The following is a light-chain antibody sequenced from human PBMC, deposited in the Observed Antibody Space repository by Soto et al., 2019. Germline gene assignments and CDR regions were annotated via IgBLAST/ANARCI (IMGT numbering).Light chain of an antibody. CDR2: AAS. CDR3: QQSYSTLSFT. Sequence: DIQMTQSPSSLSASVGDRITITCRASENIARHLNWYQQKPGKAPNLLIYAASNLQNGVPLRFRGGGSGTDFTLTISNLQPEDFATYYCQQSYSTLSFTFGQGTRLEMK. CDR1: ENIARH. V-gene: IGKV1-39*01. J-gene: IGKJ5*01.